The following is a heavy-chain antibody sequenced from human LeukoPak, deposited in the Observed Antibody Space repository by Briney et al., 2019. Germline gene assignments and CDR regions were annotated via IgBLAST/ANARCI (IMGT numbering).Heavy chain of an antibody. CDR2: MNKDGSEK. Sequence: GGSLRLSCAASGFILSNHWMTWVRQAPGKGPEWVANMNKDGSEKYYEDSVKGRFTISRDTAKNSLYLQMNNLRAEDTALYYCARNNDMDVWGQGTTVIVSS. CDR1: GFILSNHW. V-gene: IGHV3-7*03. CDR3: ARNNDMDV. D-gene: IGHD1/OR15-1a*01. J-gene: IGHJ6*02.